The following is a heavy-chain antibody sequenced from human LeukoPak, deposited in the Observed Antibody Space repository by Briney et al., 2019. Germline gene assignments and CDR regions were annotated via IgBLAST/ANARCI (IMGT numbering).Heavy chain of an antibody. J-gene: IGHJ3*02. CDR2: IYSGGST. D-gene: IGHD3-22*01. CDR3: ARGRGYYYVDAFDI. V-gene: IGHV3-53*01. CDR1: GFSVSSNY. Sequence: PGGSLRLSCAATGFSVSSNYRSWVRQAPGKGLEWVSVIYSGGSTYYADSVKGRFTISRDNSKNTLYLQVNSRRAEDTAVYYCARGRGYYYVDAFDIWGQGAMVTVSS.